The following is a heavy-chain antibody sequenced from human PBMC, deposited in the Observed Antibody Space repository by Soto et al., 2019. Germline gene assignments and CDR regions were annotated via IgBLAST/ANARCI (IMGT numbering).Heavy chain of an antibody. J-gene: IGHJ3*02. CDR2: ISNSGDSA. V-gene: IGHV3-23*01. CDR1: GFIFSTYA. Sequence: GGSLRLSCAASGFIFSTYAMNWVRQAPGKGLEWVSAISNSGDSAYYAESVRGRFTISRDNSINTLYLQMRSLRPEDTAVYYCAHPRGYGVFDAGDIWGQGTMVTVSS. D-gene: IGHD4-17*01. CDR3: AHPRGYGVFDAGDI.